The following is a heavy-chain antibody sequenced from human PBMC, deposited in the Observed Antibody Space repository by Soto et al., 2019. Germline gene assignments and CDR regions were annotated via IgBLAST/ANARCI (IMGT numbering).Heavy chain of an antibody. V-gene: IGHV3-43*01. CDR2: ISWDGGIT. J-gene: IGHJ4*02. CDR3: AKDKDGSGSYFGN. D-gene: IGHD3-10*01. CDR1: GFTFDDYT. Sequence: EVQLVESGGAVVQPGGSLRLSCAASGFTFDDYTMHWVRQAPGKGLEWVSLISWDGGITYYADSVKARFTISRDNSKHVLYLQMNSLRTEDTALYYCAKDKDGSGSYFGNWGQGTLVTVSS.